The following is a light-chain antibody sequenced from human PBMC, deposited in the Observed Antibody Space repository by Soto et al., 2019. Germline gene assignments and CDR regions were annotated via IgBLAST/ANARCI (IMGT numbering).Light chain of an antibody. CDR2: GAS. V-gene: IGKV3-20*01. CDR1: QSVSSSY. J-gene: IGKJ1*01. CDR3: QQYGSSPRT. Sequence: EIVLTQSPGTLSLSPGERATLSCRASQSVSSSYLAWYQQKPGQTPRLLIYGASSRATGIPDRFTGSGSGTDFTLTISILEPGDFAVYFCQQYGSSPRTFGQGTKVDIK.